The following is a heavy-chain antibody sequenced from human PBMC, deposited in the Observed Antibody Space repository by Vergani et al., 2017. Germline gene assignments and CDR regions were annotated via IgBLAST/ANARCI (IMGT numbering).Heavy chain of an antibody. Sequence: QVQLVESGGGVVQPGRSLRLSCAASGFTLSSYALHWVRQAPGKGLEWVAVISYDGSNKYYADSVKDRFTISRDNSKTTLYLQMNSLRAEDTAVYYCARSFPDDYGGNMTFWFDPWGQGTLVTVSS. CDR2: ISYDGSNK. D-gene: IGHD4-23*01. J-gene: IGHJ5*02. V-gene: IGHV3-30-3*01. CDR3: ARSFPDDYGGNMTFWFDP. CDR1: GFTLSSYA.